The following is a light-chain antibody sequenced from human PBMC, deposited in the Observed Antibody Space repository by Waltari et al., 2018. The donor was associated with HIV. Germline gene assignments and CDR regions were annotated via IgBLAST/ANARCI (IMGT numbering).Light chain of an antibody. Sequence: EIVLTQYPGTLSSTPGERATLSCVTSEAIKRTYLSWYQQKDGQAPRLLIYGATNRAPGIPDRFSGSGSGTEFNLTINGLETEDFVVYYCHQYGSSFWTFGQGTKVEVK. CDR1: EAIKRTY. J-gene: IGKJ1*01. CDR3: HQYGSSFWT. CDR2: GAT. V-gene: IGKV3-20*01.